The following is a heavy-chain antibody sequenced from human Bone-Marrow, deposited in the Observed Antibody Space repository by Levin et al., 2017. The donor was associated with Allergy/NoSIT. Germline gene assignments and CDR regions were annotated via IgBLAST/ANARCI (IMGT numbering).Heavy chain of an antibody. CDR2: ISSSSSYI. D-gene: IGHD3-16*02. J-gene: IGHJ1*01. Sequence: PGGSLRLSCAASGFTFSSYSMNWVRQAPGKGLEWVSSISSSSSYIYYADSVKGRFTISRDNAKNSLYLQMNSLRAEDTAVYYCAREGKYDYIWGSYQYFQHWGQGTLVTVSS. CDR1: GFTFSSYS. V-gene: IGHV3-21*01. CDR3: AREGKYDYIWGSYQYFQH.